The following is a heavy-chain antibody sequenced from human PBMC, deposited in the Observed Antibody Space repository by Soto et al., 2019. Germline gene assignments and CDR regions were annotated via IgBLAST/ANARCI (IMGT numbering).Heavy chain of an antibody. D-gene: IGHD1-26*01. Sequence: SETLSLTCTVSGGSITSGGYYWSWIRQQPGKGLEWIGYIYYSGSTYYNPSLKSRVTISVDTSKNQFSLKLSSVTAADTAVYYCARDGAPPYRAFDIWGQGTMVTVSS. CDR3: ARDGAPPYRAFDI. J-gene: IGHJ3*02. CDR2: IYYSGST. CDR1: GGSITSGGYY. V-gene: IGHV4-31*03.